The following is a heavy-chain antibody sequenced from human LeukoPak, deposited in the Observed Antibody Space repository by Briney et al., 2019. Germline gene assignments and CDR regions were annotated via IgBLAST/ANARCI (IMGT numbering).Heavy chain of an antibody. D-gene: IGHD4-11*01. CDR2: IYYSGST. V-gene: IGHV4-39*01. CDR3: ARTNSNPPYYYYYMDV. J-gene: IGHJ6*03. Sequence: SETLSLTCTVSGGSISSSSYYWGWIRQPPGKGLEWIGSIYYSGSTYYNPSLKSRVTISVDTSKNQFSLKLSSVTAADTAVYYCARTNSNPPYYYYYMDVWGKGTTVTVSS. CDR1: GGSISSSSYY.